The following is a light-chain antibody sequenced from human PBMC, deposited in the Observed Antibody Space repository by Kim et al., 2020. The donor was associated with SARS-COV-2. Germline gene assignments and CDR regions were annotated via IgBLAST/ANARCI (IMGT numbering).Light chain of an antibody. CDR2: GAS. CDR1: QSVSSN. V-gene: IGKV3-15*01. Sequence: ETVMTQSPPPLSFSPGERATLSCRASQSVSSNLAWYQQRPGQAPRLLIYGASTRDTGIPARFSGSGSGTEFTLTISSLQSEDFAVYYCQQYNNWWTFGQGTKVDIK. J-gene: IGKJ1*01. CDR3: QQYNNWWT.